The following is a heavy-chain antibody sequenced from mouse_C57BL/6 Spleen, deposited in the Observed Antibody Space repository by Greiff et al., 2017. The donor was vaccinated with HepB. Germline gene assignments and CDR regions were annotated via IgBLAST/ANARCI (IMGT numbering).Heavy chain of an antibody. D-gene: IGHD1-2*01. CDR3: ARSLLRFYYFDY. J-gene: IGHJ2*01. V-gene: IGHV1-53*01. CDR1: GYTFTSYW. Sequence: QVQLQQPGTELVKPGASVKLSCKASGYTFTSYWMHWVRQRPGQGLEWIGNINPSNGGTNYNEKFKSKATLTVDKSSSTAYMQLSSLTSEDSAVYYCARSLLRFYYFDYWGQGTTLTVSS. CDR2: INPSNGGT.